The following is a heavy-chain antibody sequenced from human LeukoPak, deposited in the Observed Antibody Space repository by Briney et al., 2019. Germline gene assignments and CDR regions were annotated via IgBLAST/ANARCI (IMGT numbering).Heavy chain of an antibody. CDR3: AKDRGNNFGFRGFTDF. CDR1: GFTFSGSA. J-gene: IGHJ4*02. D-gene: IGHD5-18*01. Sequence: GGPLRLSCVASGFTFSGSAMHWVRQSPGKGLEGVAFISYDGSTINYADSVKGRLTISGDNSNNTLYLQMNSLRAEDTAVYYCAKDRGNNFGFRGFTDFWGQGTLVTVSP. CDR2: ISYDGSTI. V-gene: IGHV3-30*04.